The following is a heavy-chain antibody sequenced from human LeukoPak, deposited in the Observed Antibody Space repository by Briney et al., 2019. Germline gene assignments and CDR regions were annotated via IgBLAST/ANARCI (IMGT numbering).Heavy chain of an antibody. CDR3: ARAGRLGIGEDC. D-gene: IGHD7-27*01. CDR2: IHYSGST. V-gene: IGHV4-59*12. CDR1: GGSISSYY. J-gene: IGHJ4*02. Sequence: PSETLSLTCTVSGGSISSYYWSWIRQSPGKGLEWIGHIHYSGSTNYNFSLESRVTMSMDTSESQISLKLSSVTAADTAVYYCARAGRLGIGEDCWGQGTLVTVSS.